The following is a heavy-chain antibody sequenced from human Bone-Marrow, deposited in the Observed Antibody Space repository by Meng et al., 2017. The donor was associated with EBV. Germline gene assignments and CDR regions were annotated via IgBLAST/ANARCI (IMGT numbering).Heavy chain of an antibody. CDR3: ARDGSVEMASI. J-gene: IGHJ4*02. CDR1: GGNFSSYA. Sequence: GQLGPSGAGVKEPGSSGKGSCKASGGNFSSYAISWVRQAPGQGLEWMGGIIPIFGTANYAQKFQGRVTITADKSTSTAYMELSSLRSEDTAVYYCARDGSVEMASIWGQGTLVTVFS. V-gene: IGHV1-69*06. CDR2: IIPIFGTA. D-gene: IGHD5-24*01.